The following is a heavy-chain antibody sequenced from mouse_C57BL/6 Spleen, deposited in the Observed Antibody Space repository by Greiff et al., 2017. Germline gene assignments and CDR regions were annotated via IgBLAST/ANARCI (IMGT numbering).Heavy chain of an antibody. CDR3: AIYYDYDDYAMDY. D-gene: IGHD2-4*01. CDR2: INPSTGGT. CDR1: GYSFTGYY. J-gene: IGHJ4*01. V-gene: IGHV1-42*01. Sequence: LVESGPELVKPGASVKISCKASGYSFTGYYMNWVKQSPEKSLEWIGEINPSTGGTTYNQKFKAKATLTVDKSSSTAYMQLKSLTSEDSAVYYCAIYYDYDDYAMDYWGQGTSVTVSS.